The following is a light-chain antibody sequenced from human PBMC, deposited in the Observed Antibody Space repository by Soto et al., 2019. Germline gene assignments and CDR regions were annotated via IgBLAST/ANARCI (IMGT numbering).Light chain of an antibody. CDR1: QSISSW. V-gene: IGKV1-5*03. CDR3: QQYNDNWT. J-gene: IGKJ1*01. Sequence: DIQMTQSPSTLSPSVGDRVTITCRARQSISSWLAWHQQKPGKAPRLLIYKASNLESGVPSRFSGSGYGTEFTLTITSLQPDASATYYCQQYNDNWTFVQGTKVEIK. CDR2: KAS.